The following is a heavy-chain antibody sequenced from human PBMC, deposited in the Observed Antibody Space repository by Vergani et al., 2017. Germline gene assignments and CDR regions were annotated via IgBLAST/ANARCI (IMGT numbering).Heavy chain of an antibody. CDR3: ARHDSGSYIGGAFDI. D-gene: IGHD1-26*01. CDR2: IYTSGST. J-gene: IGHJ3*02. Sequence: QVQLQESGPGLVKPSETLSLTCTVSGCSISSYYWSWIRQPPGKGLEWIGYIYTSGSTNYNPSLKSPVTISVDTSKNQFSLKLSYVTAADTAVYYCARHDSGSYIGGAFDIWGQGTMVTVSS. V-gene: IGHV4-4*09. CDR1: GCSISSYY.